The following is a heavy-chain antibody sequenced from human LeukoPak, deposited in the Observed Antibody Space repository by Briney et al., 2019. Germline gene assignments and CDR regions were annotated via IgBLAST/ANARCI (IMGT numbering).Heavy chain of an antibody. V-gene: IGHV3-23*01. Sequence: PGGSLRLSCAASGFSVSSYYMNWVRQAPGKGLEWVSAISGSGGSTYYADSVKGRFTISRDNSKNTLYLQMNSLRAEDTAVYYCAKVSTGTTPVAFDIWGQETMVTVSS. J-gene: IGHJ3*02. CDR3: AKVSTGTTPVAFDI. CDR1: GFSVSSYY. D-gene: IGHD1-1*01. CDR2: ISGSGGST.